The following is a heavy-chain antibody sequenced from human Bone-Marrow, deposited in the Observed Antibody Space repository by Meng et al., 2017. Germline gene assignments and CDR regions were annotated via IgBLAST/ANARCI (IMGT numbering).Heavy chain of an antibody. J-gene: IGHJ5*02. Sequence: GESLKISCAASRFIFSSYAMSWVRQAPGKGLEWVSAISGSGSSTYYADSLKGRFTISRDNSKNTLYLQMHSLRAEDTAIYYCAKSPSSEVVPATRWFDPWGQGTLVTVSS. V-gene: IGHV3-23*01. D-gene: IGHD2-15*01. CDR3: AKSPSSEVVPATRWFDP. CDR2: ISGSGSST. CDR1: RFIFSSYA.